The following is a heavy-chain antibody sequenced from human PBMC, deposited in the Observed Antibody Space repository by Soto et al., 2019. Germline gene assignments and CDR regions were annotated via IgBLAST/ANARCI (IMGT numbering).Heavy chain of an antibody. J-gene: IGHJ4*02. CDR1: GFTFGNNY. CDR3: AGHSHKDY. CDR2: IYSTGSP. V-gene: IGHV3-66*04. Sequence: EAQLVESGGGLVQPGGSWGLSVAASGFTFGNNYMSWVRQPPGKGLEWASLIYSTGSPFYADSVKDRFIISRDSSKNTLYLQMNSLRVEDTAVYYCAGHSHKDYWGQGALVTVSS.